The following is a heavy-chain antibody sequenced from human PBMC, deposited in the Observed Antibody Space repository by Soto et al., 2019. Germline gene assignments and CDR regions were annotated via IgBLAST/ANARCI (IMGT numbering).Heavy chain of an antibody. CDR2: INPNSGGT. D-gene: IGHD1-26*01. J-gene: IGHJ3*02. V-gene: IGHV1-2*04. CDR3: ARGRIVGRGGMRNDAFDI. Sequence: ASVKVSCKASGYTFTGYYMHWVRQAPGQGLEWMGWINPNSGGTNYAQKFQGWVTMTRDTSISTAYMELSRLRSDDTAVYYCARGRIVGRGGMRNDAFDIWGQGTMVTVSS. CDR1: GYTFTGYY.